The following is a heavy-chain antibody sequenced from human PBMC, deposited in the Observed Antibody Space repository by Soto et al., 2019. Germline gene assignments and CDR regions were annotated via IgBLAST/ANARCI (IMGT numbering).Heavy chain of an antibody. Sequence: SETLSLTCTVSGDSLNIGGYYWTWIRQHPGKGLEGMGXLXXTXXXXXNXALESRLTMSVDTSKNQFSLKLSSVTAADTGVYYCARDGSSTANWIDPWGQGTPVTVSS. CDR1: GDSLNIGGYY. D-gene: IGHD2-15*01. CDR2: LXXTXXX. J-gene: IGHJ5*02. CDR3: ARDGSSTANWIDP. V-gene: IGHV4-31*03.